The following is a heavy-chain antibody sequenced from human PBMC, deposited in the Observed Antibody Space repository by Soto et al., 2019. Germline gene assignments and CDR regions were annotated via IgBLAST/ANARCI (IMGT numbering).Heavy chain of an antibody. V-gene: IGHV1-3*01. CDR3: ARVTIFGVSPGYTWFDP. Sequence: ASVKVSCKASGYTFTSYAMHWVRQAPGQRLEWMGWINAGNGNTKYSQKFQGRVTITRDTSASTAYMELSSLRSEDTAVYYCARVTIFGVSPGYTWFDPWGRGTLVTVSS. J-gene: IGHJ5*02. D-gene: IGHD3-3*01. CDR2: INAGNGNT. CDR1: GYTFTSYA.